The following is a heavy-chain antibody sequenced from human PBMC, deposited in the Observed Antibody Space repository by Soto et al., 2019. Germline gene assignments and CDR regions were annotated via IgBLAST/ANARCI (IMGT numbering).Heavy chain of an antibody. V-gene: IGHV1-2*02. J-gene: IGHJ3*02. D-gene: IGHD3-10*01. Sequence: ASVKVSCKASGYTFTGYYMHWVRQAPGQGLEWMGWINPNSGGTNYAQKFQGRVTMTRDTSISTAYMELSRLRSDDTAVYYCARGDTVRGDQAPAFDIWGQGTMVTVSS. CDR1: GYTFTGYY. CDR3: ARGDTVRGDQAPAFDI. CDR2: INPNSGGT.